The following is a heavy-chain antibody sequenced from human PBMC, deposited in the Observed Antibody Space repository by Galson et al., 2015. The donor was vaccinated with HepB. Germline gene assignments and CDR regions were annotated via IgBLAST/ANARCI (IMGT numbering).Heavy chain of an antibody. CDR2: FFYSGST. D-gene: IGHD6-19*01. CDR3: AREDSSAEAFDI. V-gene: IGHV4-61*01. J-gene: IGHJ3*02. CDR1: CGSLRRWKYS. Sequence: ENPSLPRPFSCGSLRRWKYSWGWIRQPPGEGVEGGGGFFYSGSTNYNPSLKSRVTISVDTSKNQFSLKLSSVTAADTAVYYCAREDSSAEAFDIWGQGTMVTVSS.